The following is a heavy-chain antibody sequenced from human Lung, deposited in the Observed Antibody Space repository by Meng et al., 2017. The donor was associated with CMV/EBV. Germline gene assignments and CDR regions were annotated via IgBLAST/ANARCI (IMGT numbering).Heavy chain of an antibody. CDR2: IKQDGSEK. D-gene: IGHD3-9*01. Sequence: ETLSLXCAASGFTFSSYWMSWVRQAPGKGLEWVANIKQDGSEKYYVDSVKGRFTISRDNAKNSLYLQMNSLRAEDTAVYYCARDRYFDWLGDAFDIWGQGXMVTVSS. CDR3: ARDRYFDWLGDAFDI. CDR1: GFTFSSYW. V-gene: IGHV3-7*01. J-gene: IGHJ3*02.